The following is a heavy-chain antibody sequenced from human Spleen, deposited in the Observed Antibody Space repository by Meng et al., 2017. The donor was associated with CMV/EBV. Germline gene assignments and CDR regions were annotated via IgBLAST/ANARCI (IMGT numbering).Heavy chain of an antibody. Sequence: GGSLRLSCASSRFSFSNYAVHWVRQAPGKGLEWVAVIAYDGSNKYYADSVKGRFTISRDSSKNTLYLQMDSLRPEDTAVYFCAREYVLYHYHGVDLWGQGTTVTVSS. CDR3: AREYVLYHYHGVDL. V-gene: IGHV3-30*04. J-gene: IGHJ6*02. CDR2: IAYDGSNK. D-gene: IGHD3-10*01. CDR1: RFSFSNYA.